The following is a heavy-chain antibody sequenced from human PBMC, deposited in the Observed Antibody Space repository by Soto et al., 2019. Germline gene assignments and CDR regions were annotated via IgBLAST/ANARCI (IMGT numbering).Heavy chain of an antibody. CDR2: TTGGGENT. D-gene: IGHD6-19*01. J-gene: IGHJ5*02. CDR1: GFTFSSYA. Sequence: PGGSLRLSCAASGFTFSSYAMSWVRQAPGKGLEWVSSTTGGGENTHYADSVKGRFTISRDNSMNTLSLQMNTLRVEDTAVYHCAKGRIAVAAPYNWFDPWGQGT. CDR3: AKGRIAVAAPYNWFDP. V-gene: IGHV3-23*01.